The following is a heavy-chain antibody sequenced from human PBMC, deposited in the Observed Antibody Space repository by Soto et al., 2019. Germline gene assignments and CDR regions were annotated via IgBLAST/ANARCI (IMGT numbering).Heavy chain of an antibody. CDR1: GGSISSSSYY. J-gene: IGHJ4*02. CDR3: ASPTWWELLYFDY. V-gene: IGHV4-39*01. D-gene: IGHD1-26*01. CDR2: IYYSGST. Sequence: SETLSLTCTVSGGSISSSSYYWGWIRQPPGKGLEWIGSIYYSGSTYYNPSLQSRVTISVDTSKNQFSLKLSSVTAADTAVYYCASPTWWELLYFDYWGQGTLVTVSS.